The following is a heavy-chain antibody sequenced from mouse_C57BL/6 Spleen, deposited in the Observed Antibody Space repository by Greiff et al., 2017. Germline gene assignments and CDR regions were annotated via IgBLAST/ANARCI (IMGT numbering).Heavy chain of an antibody. V-gene: IGHV5-4*01. CDR1: GFTFSSYA. CDR2: ISDGGSYT. CDR3: ARDRGPYAFDV. D-gene: IGHD6-5*01. Sequence: EVQVVESGGGLVKPGGSLKLSCAASGFTFSSYAMSWVRQTPEKRLEWVATISDGGSYTYYPNNVKGRFTISRDNAKNNLYLQMSHLKSEDTAMYYCARDRGPYAFDVWGTGTTVTVSS. J-gene: IGHJ1*03.